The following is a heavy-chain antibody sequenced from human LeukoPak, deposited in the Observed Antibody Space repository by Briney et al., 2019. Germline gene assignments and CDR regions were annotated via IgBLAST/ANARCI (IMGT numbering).Heavy chain of an antibody. CDR1: GYTLTELS. CDR2: ISAYNGNT. Sequence: ASVKVSCKVSGYTLTELSMHWVRQAPGKGLEWMGWISAYNGNTNYAQKLQGRVTMTTDTSTSTAYMELRSLRSDDTAVYYCARDKAVTTEVTQHFQHWARAPWSPSPQ. D-gene: IGHD4-23*01. J-gene: IGHJ1*01. V-gene: IGHV1-18*01. CDR3: ARDKAVTTEVTQHFQH.